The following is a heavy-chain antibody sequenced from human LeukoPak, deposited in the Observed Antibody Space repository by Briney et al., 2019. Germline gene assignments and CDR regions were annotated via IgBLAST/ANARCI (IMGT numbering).Heavy chain of an antibody. D-gene: IGHD1-26*01. CDR3: VKDPSGNYFYFDY. Sequence: PGGSLRLSCSASGFTFSSFAMFWVRQAPGKGLEYVSGISSDGGRTNYADSVKARFTISRDNSKVTLYLQMTSLRPEDTAIYYCVKDPSGNYFYFDYWGRGTLVTVSS. V-gene: IGHV3-64D*09. CDR2: ISSDGGRT. J-gene: IGHJ4*02. CDR1: GFTFSSFA.